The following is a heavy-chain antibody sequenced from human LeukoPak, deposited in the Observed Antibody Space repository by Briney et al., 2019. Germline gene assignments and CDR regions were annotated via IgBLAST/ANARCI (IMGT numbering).Heavy chain of an antibody. V-gene: IGHV3-21*01. CDR2: ISTSSSYI. CDR3: ARDRGETYDFWSGSPPNWFDP. J-gene: IGHJ5*02. Sequence: GGSLRLSCAASGSTFSSYSMNWVRQAPGKGLEWVSSISTSSSYIYHADSVKGRFTISRDNAKNSLYLQINSLRAEDTAVYYCARDRGETYDFWSGSPPNWFDPWGQETLITVSS. D-gene: IGHD3-3*01. CDR1: GSTFSSYS.